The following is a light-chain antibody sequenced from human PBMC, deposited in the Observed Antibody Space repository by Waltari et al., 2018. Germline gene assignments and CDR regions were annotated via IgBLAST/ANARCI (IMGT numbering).Light chain of an antibody. V-gene: IGLV2-11*01. CDR3: YSYAGSYTWV. CDR1: SSDVGNYDS. CDR2: DVT. J-gene: IGLJ3*02. Sequence: QSALTQPRSVSGSPGQSVTISCTGTSSDVGNYDSVSWYQQHPGKAPELMIYDVTKRPSGVPDRFSGSKSGNTASLTISGLQAEDEADYYCYSYAGSYTWVFGGGTKLTVL.